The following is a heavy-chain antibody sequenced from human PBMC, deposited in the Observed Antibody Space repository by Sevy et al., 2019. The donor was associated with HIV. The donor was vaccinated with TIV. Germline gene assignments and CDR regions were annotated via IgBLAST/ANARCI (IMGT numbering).Heavy chain of an antibody. CDR1: GFTPSTYG. CDR3: ARDPRMYGDYLLAYFDY. Sequence: GGSLRLSCAASGFTPSTYGMHWVRQAPGKGLEWVAVIGYDGSNKYYADSVNGRFTTSRDNSKNTLFLQMDSLRAEDTAVYYCARDPRMYGDYLLAYFDYWGQGTLVTVSS. J-gene: IGHJ4*02. V-gene: IGHV3-33*01. CDR2: IGYDGSNK. D-gene: IGHD2-8*01.